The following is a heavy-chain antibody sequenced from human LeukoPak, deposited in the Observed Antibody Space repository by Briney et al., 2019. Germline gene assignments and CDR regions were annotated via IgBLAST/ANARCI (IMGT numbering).Heavy chain of an antibody. D-gene: IGHD6-13*01. J-gene: IGHJ4*02. V-gene: IGHV4-4*07. CDR1: GGSISSYY. CDR2: IYTSGST. CDR3: ARHRRYSSSWFPLDFDY. Sequence: SETLSLTCTVSGGSISSYYWSWIRQPPGRGLVWIGRIYTSGSTNYNPSLKSRVTMSVDTSKNQFSLKLSSVTAADTAVYYCARHRRYSSSWFPLDFDYWGQGTLVTVSS.